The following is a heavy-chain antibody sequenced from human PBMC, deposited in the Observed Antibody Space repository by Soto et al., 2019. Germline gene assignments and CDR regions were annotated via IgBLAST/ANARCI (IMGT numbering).Heavy chain of an antibody. CDR3: ARITYYDFWSGYWGTYYFDY. V-gene: IGHV3-23*01. CDR2: ISGSGGST. J-gene: IGHJ4*02. D-gene: IGHD3-3*01. Sequence: EVQLLESGGGLVQPGGSLRLSCAASGFTFSSYAMSWVRQAPGKGLEWVSAISGSGGSTYYADSVKGRFTISRDNSNHTLYLQMNSLRAEDTAVYYCARITYYDFWSGYWGTYYFDYWGQGTLVTFSS. CDR1: GFTFSSYA.